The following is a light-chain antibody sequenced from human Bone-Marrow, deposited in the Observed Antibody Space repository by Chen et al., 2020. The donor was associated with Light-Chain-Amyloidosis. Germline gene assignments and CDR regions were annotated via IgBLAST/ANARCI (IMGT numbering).Light chain of an antibody. V-gene: IGKV3-20*01. CDR2: GSS. CDR3: QQYGTSPLT. J-gene: IGKJ4*01. CDR1: QTISSNY. Sequence: EIVLTQSPGTLSLSPGEGANLSCRASQTISSNYLTWYQQKFGQAPRLLIDGSSSWSTGIPDRFTGSGSGTDFTLTINRLEPEDFAMYYCQQYGTSPLTFGGGTKVEIK.